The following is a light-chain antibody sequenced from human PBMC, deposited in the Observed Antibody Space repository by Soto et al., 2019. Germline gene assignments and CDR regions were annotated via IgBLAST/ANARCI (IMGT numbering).Light chain of an antibody. J-gene: IGKJ4*01. CDR3: HQYYSIPLT. CDR1: QNILSNNKNY. Sequence: DIVMTQSPDSLAVSLGERATINCKSSQNILSNNKNYLAWYQQKPGQPPKLLVYWASTRKSGVPDRFSGSGSGTDFTLTISSLQAEDLAVYFCHQYYSIPLTFGGGTKVEIK. CDR2: WAS. V-gene: IGKV4-1*01.